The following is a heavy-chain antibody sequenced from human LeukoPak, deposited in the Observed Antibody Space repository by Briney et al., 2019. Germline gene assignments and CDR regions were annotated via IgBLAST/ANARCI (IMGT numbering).Heavy chain of an antibody. D-gene: IGHD5-24*01. V-gene: IGHV3-11*06. CDR1: GFRFSDYS. CDR2: IGIDSGNT. CDR3: ARDYKYAFDN. J-gene: IGHJ4*02. Sequence: GGSLRLSCAASGFRFSDYSMNWIRQAPGKGLEWISYIGIDSGNTNYADSVKGRFTISGDKAKNSLYLQMNSLRVEDTAVYYCARDYKYAFDNWGQGTLVTVSS.